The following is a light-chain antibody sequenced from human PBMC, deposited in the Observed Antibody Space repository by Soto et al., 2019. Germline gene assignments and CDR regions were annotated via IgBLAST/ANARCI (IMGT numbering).Light chain of an antibody. V-gene: IGLV2-14*01. CDR3: SSYSDSSTLWV. Sequence: QSVLTQPASVSGSPGQSITISCTGTSSDVGGYPYVSWYRQHPGIAPKLIISEVSNRPSGVSNRFSGSKSGNTASLTISGLQTEDEADYYCSSYSDSSTLWVFGTGTKLTVL. J-gene: IGLJ1*01. CDR2: EVS. CDR1: SSDVGGYPY.